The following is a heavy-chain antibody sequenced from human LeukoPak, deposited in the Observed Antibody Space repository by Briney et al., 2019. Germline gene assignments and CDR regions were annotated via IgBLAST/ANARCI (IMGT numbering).Heavy chain of an antibody. Sequence: PGESLRLSCAASGFTFSSSAMSWVRQAPGKGLEWVSAISGNGASTYYADSVKGRFTIFRDNSKNTLYLQINSLRAEDTAVYYCAKKSPYGGADYWGQGTLVTVSS. J-gene: IGHJ4*02. CDR1: GFTFSSSA. CDR2: ISGNGAST. CDR3: AKKSPYGGADY. D-gene: IGHD4/OR15-4a*01. V-gene: IGHV3-23*01.